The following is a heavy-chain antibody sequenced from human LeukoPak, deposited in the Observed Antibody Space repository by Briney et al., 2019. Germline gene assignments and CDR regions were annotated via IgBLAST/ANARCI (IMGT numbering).Heavy chain of an antibody. CDR3: ARDRHSGSWYVFEGSGHYNWFDP. V-gene: IGHV4-38-2*02. J-gene: IGHJ5*02. CDR1: GYSISSGYY. Sequence: SETLSLTCAVSGYSISSGYYWGWIRQPPGKGLEWIGSIYHSGSTYYNPSLKSRVTISVDTSKNQFSLKLSSVTAADTAVYYCARDRHSGSWYVFEGSGHYNWFDPWGQGTLVTVSS. CDR2: IYHSGST. D-gene: IGHD6-13*01.